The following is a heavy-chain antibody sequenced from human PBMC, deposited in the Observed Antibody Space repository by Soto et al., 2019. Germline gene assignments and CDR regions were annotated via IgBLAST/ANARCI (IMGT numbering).Heavy chain of an antibody. CDR1: GGSISSYY. Sequence: QVPLQESGPGLVKPSETLSLSCTVSGGSISSYYWSWIRQPPGTGLEWIGYVHDSSGCHYNPSLKSRAAISLDTSKSQYSLKLPSVTATGTAVDYCVRQGFGALHGLGGVWGQGATVTVSS. J-gene: IGHJ6*02. CDR3: VRQGFGALHGLGGV. V-gene: IGHV4-59*08. D-gene: IGHD3-10*01. CDR2: VHDSSGC.